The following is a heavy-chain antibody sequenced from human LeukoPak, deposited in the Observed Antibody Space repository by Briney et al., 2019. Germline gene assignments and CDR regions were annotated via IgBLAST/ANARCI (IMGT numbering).Heavy chain of an antibody. J-gene: IGHJ3*02. CDR2: IKEDGSAK. V-gene: IGHV3-7*01. CDR1: GLDFSRNW. D-gene: IGHD2-15*01. Sequence: GGSLRLSCAASGLDFSRNWMTWVRQAPGKGLEWVANIKEDGSAKSYVDSVKGRFTISKDNAKNSLYLQMSSLRVEDTAVYYCARDYDYFSGHNLDAYDIWGQGTTVTVSS. CDR3: ARDYDYFSGHNLDAYDI.